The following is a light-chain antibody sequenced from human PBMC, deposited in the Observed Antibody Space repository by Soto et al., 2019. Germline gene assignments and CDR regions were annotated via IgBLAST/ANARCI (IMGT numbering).Light chain of an antibody. Sequence: QSVLTQPPSVSAAPGQTVTISCSGSDSNLGNNDVSWYQQFPGTAPQLLIYDSDKRPSGIPGRFSGSKSGTSATLAITGLRTGDEADYLCGTWDGSLSGAVFGGGTKLTVL. CDR1: DSNLGNND. CDR2: DSD. CDR3: GTWDGSLSGAV. J-gene: IGLJ3*02. V-gene: IGLV1-51*01.